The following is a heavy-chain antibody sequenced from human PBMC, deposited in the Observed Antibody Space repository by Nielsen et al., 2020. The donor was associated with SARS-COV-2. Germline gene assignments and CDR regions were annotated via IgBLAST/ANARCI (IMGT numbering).Heavy chain of an antibody. CDR2: IYPGDSDT. Sequence: GGSLRLSCEGSGYSFTSYWIGWVRQLPGKGLEWMGIIYPGDSDTRYSPSFQGQVTISADKSISTAYLQWSSLKASDTAMYYCARLSHDYDILTGYYDYWGQGTLVTVSS. CDR3: ARLSHDYDILTGYYDY. V-gene: IGHV5-51*01. D-gene: IGHD3-9*01. CDR1: GYSFTSYW. J-gene: IGHJ4*02.